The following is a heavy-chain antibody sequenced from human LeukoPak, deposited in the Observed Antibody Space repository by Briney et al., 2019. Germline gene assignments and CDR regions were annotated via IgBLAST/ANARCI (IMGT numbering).Heavy chain of an antibody. Sequence: ASVKVSCKASGYSFTGSYIHWGRQAPGQGPEWMGVINPSGSSTIYAQKFKGRVTMTKDTSTGTVYIDLSSLRSEDTAVYYCASTKASDWHLTASPLDFWGQGTLVSVSS. D-gene: IGHD1-7*01. CDR1: GYSFTGSY. CDR2: INPSGSST. CDR3: ASTKASDWHLTASPLDF. V-gene: IGHV1-46*01. J-gene: IGHJ4*02.